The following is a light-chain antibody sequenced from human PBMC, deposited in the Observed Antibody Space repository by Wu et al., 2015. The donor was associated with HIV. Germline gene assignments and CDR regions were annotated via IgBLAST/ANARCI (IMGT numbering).Light chain of an antibody. CDR1: QSVRSY. Sequence: VLTQSPATLSLSPGERATLSCRASQSVRSYLAWYQQKPGQAPRLLIDDASNRATGIPARFSGSGSGTDFTLTISSLEPEDFAVYYCQQRINWPTFGQGTRLEIK. V-gene: IGKV3-11*01. CDR3: QQRINWPT. CDR2: DAS. J-gene: IGKJ5*01.